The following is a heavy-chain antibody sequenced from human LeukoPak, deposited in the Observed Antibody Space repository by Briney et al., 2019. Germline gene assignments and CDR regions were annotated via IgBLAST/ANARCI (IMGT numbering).Heavy chain of an antibody. CDR3: ARGGVYSSGWYVDY. V-gene: IGHV3-23*01. D-gene: IGHD6-19*01. CDR2: ISGDGRDI. CDR1: AFTFSSYG. J-gene: IGHJ4*02. Sequence: GGSLRLSCAASAFTFSSYGMSWVRQAPGKGLEWVSAISGDGRDIFYADAVKGRFTISRDNSKNTLYLQMNSLRAEDTAVYYCARGGVYSSGWYVDYWGQGTLVTVSS.